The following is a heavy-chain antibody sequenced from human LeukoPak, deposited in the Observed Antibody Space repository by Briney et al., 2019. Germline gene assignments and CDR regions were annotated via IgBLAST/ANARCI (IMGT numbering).Heavy chain of an antibody. CDR3: ARDRVDSQGPAFDI. CDR1: GGSMSSHY. CDR2: ISYSGST. V-gene: IGHV4-59*11. Sequence: PSETLSLTCTVSGGSMSSHYWSWIRQPPGKGLEWIGYISYSGSTNYNPSLKSRVTISADTSKNQFSLKLSSVTAADTAVYYCARDRVDSQGPAFDIWGQGTMVTVSS. J-gene: IGHJ3*02. D-gene: IGHD2-15*01.